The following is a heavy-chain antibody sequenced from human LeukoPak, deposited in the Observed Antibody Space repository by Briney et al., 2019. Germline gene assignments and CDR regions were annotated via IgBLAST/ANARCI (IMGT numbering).Heavy chain of an antibody. CDR2: INHSGST. D-gene: IGHD5-24*01. J-gene: IGHJ4*02. CDR3: ARGGFSTATAPDY. V-gene: IGHV4-34*01. CDR1: GGYY. Sequence: SETLSLTCAVYGGYYWSWIRQPPGKGLEWIGEINHSGSTNYNPSLKSRVTISVDTSKNQFSLKLSSVTAADTAVYYCARGGFSTATAPDYWGQGTLVTVSA.